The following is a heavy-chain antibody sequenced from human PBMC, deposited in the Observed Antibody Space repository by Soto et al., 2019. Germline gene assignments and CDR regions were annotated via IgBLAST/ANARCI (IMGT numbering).Heavy chain of an antibody. CDR2: ISHDGSNK. J-gene: IGHJ4*02. V-gene: IGHV3-30*18. CDR3: AKDIARVAVAGSPSGR. CDR1: GFTFSSYG. Sequence: QVQLVESGGGVVQPGRSLRLSCAASGFTFSSYGMHWVRQAPGKGLEWVAVISHDGSNKYYADSVKGRFTISRDNSKNTLYLQMNSLRAEDTAVYYCAKDIARVAVAGSPSGRWGQGTLVTVSS. D-gene: IGHD6-19*01.